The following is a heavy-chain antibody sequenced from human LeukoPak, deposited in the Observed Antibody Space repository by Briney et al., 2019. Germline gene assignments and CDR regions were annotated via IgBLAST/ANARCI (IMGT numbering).Heavy chain of an antibody. V-gene: IGHV1-2*02. J-gene: IGHJ4*02. CDR2: VNSNSGGT. CDR1: GGTFSSYA. Sequence: GASVKVSCKASGGTFSSYAISWVRQAPGQGLEWMGWVNSNSGGTHYAQKFEGRVTMTRDTSISTAYMELSRLKIDDTALYYCARGYCSGGSCYHFDSWGQGTLVTVSS. D-gene: IGHD2-15*01. CDR3: ARGYCSGGSCYHFDS.